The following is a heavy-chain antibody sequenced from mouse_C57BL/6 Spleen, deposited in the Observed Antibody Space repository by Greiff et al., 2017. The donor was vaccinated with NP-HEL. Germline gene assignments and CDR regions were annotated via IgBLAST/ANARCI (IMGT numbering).Heavy chain of an antibody. V-gene: IGHV5-4*01. D-gene: IGHD1-1*01. CDR3: ARGRYYGSRGYFDY. J-gene: IGHJ2*01. Sequence: EVQGVESGGGLVKPGGSLKLSCAASGFTFSSYAMSWVRQTPEKRLEWVATISDGGSYTYYPDNVKGRFTISRDNAKNNLYLQMSHLKSEDTAMYYCARGRYYGSRGYFDYWGQGTTLTVSS. CDR1: GFTFSSYA. CDR2: ISDGGSYT.